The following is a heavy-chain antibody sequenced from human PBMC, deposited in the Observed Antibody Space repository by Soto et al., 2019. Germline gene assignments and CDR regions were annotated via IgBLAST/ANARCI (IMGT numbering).Heavy chain of an antibody. J-gene: IGHJ3*02. V-gene: IGHV3-74*01. CDR2: INSDGSST. CDR3: ARDQGWLQFGDAFDI. CDR1: GFTFSSYW. Sequence: EVPLVESGGGLVQPGGSLRLSCAASGFTFSSYWMHWVRQAPGKGLVWVSRINSDGSSTSYADSVKGRFTISRDNAKNTLYLQMNSLRAEDTAVYYCARDQGWLQFGDAFDIWGQGTMVTVSS. D-gene: IGHD5-12*01.